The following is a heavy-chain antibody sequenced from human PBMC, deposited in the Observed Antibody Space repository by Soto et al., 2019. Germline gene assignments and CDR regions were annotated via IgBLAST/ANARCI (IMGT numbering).Heavy chain of an antibody. Sequence: ASVKVSCKASGYTFSSYAIHWVRQAPGQKLEWMGWIIAGSGNTEYSQKFQGRVTITRDISASTVFMEVSSLRSEDTAVYYCARGFSGAASTKFDTWGQGTPVPVSS. J-gene: IGHJ5*01. V-gene: IGHV1-3*01. CDR1: GYTFSSYA. D-gene: IGHD2-15*01. CDR2: IIAGSGNT. CDR3: ARGFSGAASTKFDT.